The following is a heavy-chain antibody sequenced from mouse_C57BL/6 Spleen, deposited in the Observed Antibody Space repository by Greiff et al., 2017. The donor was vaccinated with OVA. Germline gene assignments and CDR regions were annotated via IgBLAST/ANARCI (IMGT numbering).Heavy chain of an antibody. V-gene: IGHV2-2*01. CDR1: GFSLTSYG. D-gene: IGHD1-1*01. CDR3: ARLYYYGSSSWYFDV. CDR2: IWSGGST. Sequence: QVQLKESGPGLVQPSQSLSITCTVSGFSLTSYGVHWVRQSPGKGLEWLGVIWSGGSTDYNAAFISRLCISKDNSKSQVFFKMNSMQADDAAIYYCARLYYYGSSSWYFDVWGTGTTVTVSS. J-gene: IGHJ1*03.